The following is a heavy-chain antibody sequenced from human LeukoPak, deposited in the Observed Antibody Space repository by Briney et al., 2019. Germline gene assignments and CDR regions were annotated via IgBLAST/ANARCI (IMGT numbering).Heavy chain of an antibody. CDR2: ISWNSGSI. Sequence: GRFLRLSCAASGFTFDDYSMHWVRQPPGKGLEWVSGISWNSGSIGYADPVKGRFTISRDNAKNSLYLQMNSLRAEDTALYYCAKDIRSSGYLRYVFDYWGQGTLVTVSS. V-gene: IGHV3-9*01. CDR1: GFTFDDYS. J-gene: IGHJ4*02. D-gene: IGHD3-22*01. CDR3: AKDIRSSGYLRYVFDY.